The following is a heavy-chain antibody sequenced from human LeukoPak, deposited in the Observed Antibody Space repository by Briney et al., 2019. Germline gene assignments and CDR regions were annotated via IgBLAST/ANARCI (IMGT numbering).Heavy chain of an antibody. CDR3: ARAWMATIIDY. Sequence: GGSLRLSCAASGFTFSGYAMHWVRQAPGKGLEWVSVISYDGSNKYCADSVKGRFTISRDNSKNTLYLQMSSLRAEDTAVHYCARAWMATIIDYWGQGTLVTVSS. D-gene: IGHD5-24*01. J-gene: IGHJ4*02. CDR1: GFTFSGYA. V-gene: IGHV3-30-3*01. CDR2: ISYDGSNK.